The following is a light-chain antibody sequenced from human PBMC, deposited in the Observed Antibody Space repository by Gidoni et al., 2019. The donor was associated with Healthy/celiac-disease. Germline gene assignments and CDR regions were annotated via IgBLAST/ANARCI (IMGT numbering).Light chain of an antibody. CDR2: WAS. Sequence: DIVMTQSPDSLAVSLGERATINCKSSQSVLYSSNNKNYLAWYQQKPGQPPNLLIYWASTREPGVPDRFSGSGSGTDFTLTSSSLQAEDVAVYYCQQYYSTPVTFGGGTKVEIK. J-gene: IGKJ4*01. CDR3: QQYYSTPVT. CDR1: QSVLYSSNNKNY. V-gene: IGKV4-1*01.